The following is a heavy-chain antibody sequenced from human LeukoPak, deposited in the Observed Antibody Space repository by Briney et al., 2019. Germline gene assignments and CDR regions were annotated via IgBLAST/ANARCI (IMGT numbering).Heavy chain of an antibody. CDR2: ISGCGGST. Sequence: GGSLRLSCAASGFTFSSYAMSWVRQAPGKGLEWVSAISGCGGSTYYADSVKGRFTISRDNSKSTLYLQMNSLRAEDTAVYYCATLGIPAAIDPYYFDYWGQGTLVTVSS. CDR3: ATLGIPAAIDPYYFDY. V-gene: IGHV3-23*01. CDR1: GFTFSSYA. D-gene: IGHD2-2*02. J-gene: IGHJ4*02.